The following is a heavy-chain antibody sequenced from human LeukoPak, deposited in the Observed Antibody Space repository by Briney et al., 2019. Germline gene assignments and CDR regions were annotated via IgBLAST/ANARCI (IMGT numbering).Heavy chain of an antibody. Sequence: GGSLRLSCAASGFTFSSYAMNWVRQAPGKGLEWVAMISGSGGRTYYADSVKGRFTISRDNSKNTLYLQMNSLRAEDKAVYYCAKDLDSSGCYLRENFDYWGQGTLVTVSS. V-gene: IGHV3-23*01. CDR2: ISGSGGRT. D-gene: IGHD3-22*01. CDR1: GFTFSSYA. J-gene: IGHJ4*02. CDR3: AKDLDSSGCYLRENFDY.